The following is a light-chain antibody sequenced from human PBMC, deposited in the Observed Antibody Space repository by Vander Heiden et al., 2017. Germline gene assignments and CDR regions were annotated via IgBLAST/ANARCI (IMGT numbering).Light chain of an antibody. Sequence: DIPMTQSPSSLSASVGDRVTITSHPSQAIANYLNWYQQKPGKAPKLLIYDASNLETGVPSRFSGSGSGTDFTFSISSLQPEDIATYYCQQHNTGPYTFGQGTKLEI. CDR3: QQHNTGPYT. CDR2: DAS. V-gene: IGKV1-33*01. J-gene: IGKJ2*01. CDR1: QAIANY.